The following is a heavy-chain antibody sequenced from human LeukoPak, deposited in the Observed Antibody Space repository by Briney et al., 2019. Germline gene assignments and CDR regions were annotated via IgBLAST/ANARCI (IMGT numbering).Heavy chain of an antibody. J-gene: IGHJ4*02. CDR1: GFTFSSYW. V-gene: IGHV3-7*01. CDR3: SCSNTNY. Sequence: GGSLRLSCAASGFTFSSYWMTWVRQAPGKGLEWVASINQDGIEKYYVDSVKGRFTLSRDNAKNSLYLQMNSLRAEDTAVYCCSCSNTNYWGQGTLVIVSS. D-gene: IGHD2-2*01. CDR2: INQDGIEK.